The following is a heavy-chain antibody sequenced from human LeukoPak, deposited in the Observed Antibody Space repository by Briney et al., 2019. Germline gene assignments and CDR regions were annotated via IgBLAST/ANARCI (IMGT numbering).Heavy chain of an antibody. CDR1: GDSISSGGYY. Sequence: SETLSLTCTVSGDSISSGGYYWSWIRQRPGEGLEWIGYIYYSGDTYYTPSLKSRVTISLDTSKNQFSLKLSSVTAADTAVYYCARRIRFSSGWYTDWGQGTLVTVSS. J-gene: IGHJ4*02. CDR3: ARRIRFSSGWYTD. V-gene: IGHV4-31*03. D-gene: IGHD6-19*01. CDR2: IYYSGDT.